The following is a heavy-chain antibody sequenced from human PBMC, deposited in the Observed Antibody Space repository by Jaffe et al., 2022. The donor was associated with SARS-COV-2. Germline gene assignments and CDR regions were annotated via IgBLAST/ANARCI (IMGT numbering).Heavy chain of an antibody. J-gene: IGHJ6*02. CDR3: ARGGLIAAGGRYYYYGMDV. CDR2: ISSSSSYI. D-gene: IGHD6-13*01. V-gene: IGHV3-21*01. CDR1: GFTFSSYS. Sequence: EVQLVESGGGLVKPGGSLRLSCAASGFTFSSYSMNWVRQAPGKGLEWVSSISSSSSYIYYADSVKGRFTISRDNAKNSLYLQMNSLRAEDTAVYYCARGGLIAAGGRYYYYGMDVWGQGTTVTVSS.